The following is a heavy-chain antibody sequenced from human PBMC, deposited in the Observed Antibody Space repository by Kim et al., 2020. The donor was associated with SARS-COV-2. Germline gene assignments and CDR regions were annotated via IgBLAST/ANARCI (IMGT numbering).Heavy chain of an antibody. CDR2: IYNTGRT. CDR3: ARGAPGSGSMHYFDY. V-gene: IGHV4-59*13. D-gene: IGHD6-19*01. Sequence: SETLSLTCTVSGDSIGSYYWSWIRLPPGKGLEWIGYIYNTGRTKYNPSLKSRITISIDTSKNQFSLDLSSVTTADTAIYFCARGAPGSGSMHYFDYWGQGILVTVSS. J-gene: IGHJ4*02. CDR1: GDSIGSYY.